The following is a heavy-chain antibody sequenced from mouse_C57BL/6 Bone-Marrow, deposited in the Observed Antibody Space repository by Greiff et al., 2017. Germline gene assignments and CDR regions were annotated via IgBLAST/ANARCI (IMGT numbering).Heavy chain of an antibody. D-gene: IGHD2-4*01. CDR1: GFNIKDDY. CDR3: TTVDYDYFDY. J-gene: IGHJ2*01. CDR2: IDPENGDT. Sequence: DVQLQESGAELVRPGASVKLSCTASGFNIKDDYMHWVKQRPEQGLEWIGWIDPENGDTEYASKFQGKATITADTSSNTAYLQLSSLTSEDTAVYYCTTVDYDYFDYWGQGTTLTVSS. V-gene: IGHV14-4*01.